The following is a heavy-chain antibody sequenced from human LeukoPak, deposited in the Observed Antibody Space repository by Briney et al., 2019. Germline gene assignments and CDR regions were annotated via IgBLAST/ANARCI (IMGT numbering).Heavy chain of an antibody. CDR1: GFTFTSHA. CDR2: ISGTTGRT. D-gene: IGHD2-21*01. CDR3: ASLGATSGTLWY. J-gene: IGHJ4*02. Sequence: GPLRLSCATSGFTFTSHAMTWVRQAPGKGLEWVSGISGTTGRTFYGDSVKGRFTVSRDNSRDTLYLQMNSLRAEDTAVYYCASLGATSGTLWYWGQGTLVTVSS. V-gene: IGHV3-23*01.